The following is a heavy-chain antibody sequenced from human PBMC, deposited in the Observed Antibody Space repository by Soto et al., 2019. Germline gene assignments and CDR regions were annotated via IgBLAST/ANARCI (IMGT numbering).Heavy chain of an antibody. Sequence: QLQLQESGPGLVKPSETLSLTCTVSGGSISSSSYYWGWIRQPPGKGLEWIGSIYYSGSTYYNPSLKSRVTISVDTSKNQFSLKLSSVTAADTAVYYCARHGDFWSGPTEYNWFDPWGQGTLVTVSS. V-gene: IGHV4-39*01. CDR2: IYYSGST. CDR3: ARHGDFWSGPTEYNWFDP. D-gene: IGHD3-3*01. CDR1: GGSISSSSYY. J-gene: IGHJ5*02.